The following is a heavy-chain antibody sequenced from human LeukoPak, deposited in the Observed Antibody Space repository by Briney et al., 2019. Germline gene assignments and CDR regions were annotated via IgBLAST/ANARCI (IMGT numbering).Heavy chain of an antibody. Sequence: SETLSLTCAVYGGSFSGYYWSWIRQPPGKGLEWIGEINHSGSTNYNPSLKSRVTISVDTSKNQFSLKLSSVTAADTAVYYCGRGRRPVAGTFRPFDYWGQGTLVTVSS. V-gene: IGHV4-34*01. CDR1: GGSFSGYY. CDR2: INHSGST. CDR3: GRGRRPVAGTFRPFDY. J-gene: IGHJ4*02. D-gene: IGHD6-19*01.